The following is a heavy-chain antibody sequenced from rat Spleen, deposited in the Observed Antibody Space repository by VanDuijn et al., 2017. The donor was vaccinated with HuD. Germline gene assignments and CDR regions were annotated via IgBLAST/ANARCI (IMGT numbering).Heavy chain of an antibody. J-gene: IGHJ1*01. Sequence: EVQLVESGGGLVQPGRSLKLSCAASGFAFSDYYMAWVRQAPTKGLEWVATINYDGRSTYYRDSVKGRFTISRDNARSILYLQMNSLRSEDTATYYCARHGPGSWYFDFWGPGNLVTVSS. V-gene: IGHV5-22*01. CDR1: GFAFSDYY. CDR3: ARHGPGSWYFDF. CDR2: INYDGRST. D-gene: IGHD5-1*01.